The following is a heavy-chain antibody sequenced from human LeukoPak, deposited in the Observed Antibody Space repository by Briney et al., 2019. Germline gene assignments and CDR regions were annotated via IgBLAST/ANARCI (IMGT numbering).Heavy chain of an antibody. D-gene: IGHD3-22*01. J-gene: IGHJ4*02. V-gene: IGHV4-39*01. CDR3: AILLVLRAGSDSSGYSSLEFDY. Sequence: SETLSLTCTVSGGSISSSSYYWGWIRQPPGEGLEWIGSIYYSGSTYYNPFLKSRVTISVDTSKNQFSLKLSSVTAADTAVYYCAILLVLRAGSDSSGYSSLEFDYWGQGTLVTVSS. CDR1: GGSISSSSYY. CDR2: IYYSGST.